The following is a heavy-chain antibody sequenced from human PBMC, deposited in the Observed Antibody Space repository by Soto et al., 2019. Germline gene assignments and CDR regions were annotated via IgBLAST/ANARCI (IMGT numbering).Heavy chain of an antibody. Sequence: QVQLQESGPGLVKPSQTLSLTCSVSGESISSGGYYWSWIRHHPGKGLGWIVYIYDSECAYYNPSLKTRVXXXMDXSKKHFAMRLSSVTAADTAGYYCARASSGSSAADYWGQGTLATVSS. V-gene: IGHV4-31*03. CDR2: IYDSECA. CDR1: GESISSGGYY. J-gene: IGHJ4*02. D-gene: IGHD6-6*01. CDR3: ARASSGSSAADY.